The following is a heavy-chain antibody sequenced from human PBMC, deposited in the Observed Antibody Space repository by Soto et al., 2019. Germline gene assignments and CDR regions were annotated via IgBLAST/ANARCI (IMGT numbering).Heavy chain of an antibody. Sequence: QVQLQQWGAGLLKPSETLSLTCAVYGGSFSGYYWSWIRQPPGKGLEWIGEINHSGSTNYNPSLKSRVTISVDTSKNQFSLKLSSVTAADTAVYYCARMRGYYGSGSYYKDYYYYGMDVWGQGTTVTVSS. CDR2: INHSGST. D-gene: IGHD3-10*01. CDR3: ARMRGYYGSGSYYKDYYYYGMDV. V-gene: IGHV4-34*01. J-gene: IGHJ6*02. CDR1: GGSFSGYY.